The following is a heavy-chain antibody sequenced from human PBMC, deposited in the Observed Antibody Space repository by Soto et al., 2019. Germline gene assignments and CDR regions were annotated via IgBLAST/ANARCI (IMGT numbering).Heavy chain of an antibody. D-gene: IGHD6-13*01. Sequence: ASVKVSCKASGYTFTSYYMHWVRQAPGQGLEWMGIINPSGGSTSYAQKFQGRVTMTRDTSTSTVYMELSSLRSEDTAVYYCARGAAAGMVVSGARVWYWFDPWGQGTLVTVSS. CDR1: GYTFTSYY. CDR3: ARGAAAGMVVSGARVWYWFDP. J-gene: IGHJ5*02. V-gene: IGHV1-46*03. CDR2: INPSGGST.